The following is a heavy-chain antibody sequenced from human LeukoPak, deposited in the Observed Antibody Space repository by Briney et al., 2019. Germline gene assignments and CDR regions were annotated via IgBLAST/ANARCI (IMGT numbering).Heavy chain of an antibody. CDR3: ARATHDYGDYVYFDY. V-gene: IGHV4-59*01. J-gene: IGHJ4*02. Sequence: PSETLSLTCTVSGGSISSYYWSWIRQPPGKGLEWIGYIYYSGSTNYNPSLKSRVTISVDTSKNQFSLKLSSVTAADTAVYYCARATHDYGDYVYFDYWGQGTLVTVSS. CDR1: GGSISSYY. D-gene: IGHD4-17*01. CDR2: IYYSGST.